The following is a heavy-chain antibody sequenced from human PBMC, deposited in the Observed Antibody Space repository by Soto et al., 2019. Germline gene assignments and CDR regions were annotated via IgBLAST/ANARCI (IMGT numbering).Heavy chain of an antibody. CDR3: AKVYYDFWSGYYGSFDY. CDR2: ISGSGGST. V-gene: IGHV3-23*01. Sequence: PGGSLRLSCAASAFTFSSYAISRIRQAPGKGLDWDTTISGSGGSTYDADSVKGRFTISRNNSKNTLYLQMNSLRAEDTAVYYCAKVYYDFWSGYYGSFDYWGKGTLVTVSS. D-gene: IGHD3-3*01. CDR1: AFTFSSYA. J-gene: IGHJ4*02.